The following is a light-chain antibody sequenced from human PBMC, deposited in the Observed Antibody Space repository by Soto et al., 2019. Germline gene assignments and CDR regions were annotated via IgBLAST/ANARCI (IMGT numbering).Light chain of an antibody. J-gene: IGKJ5*01. V-gene: IGKV1-9*01. CDR2: AAS. CDR1: QGISSS. CDR3: QRLKSYPIT. Sequence: IQLTQSPSSLSASVEDRVTVTCRASQGISSSLAWYQQKPGQAPKLLINAASTLQSGVPARFSGSGSGTDFTLTISSLQPEDFATYYCQRLKSYPITFGQGTRLEIK.